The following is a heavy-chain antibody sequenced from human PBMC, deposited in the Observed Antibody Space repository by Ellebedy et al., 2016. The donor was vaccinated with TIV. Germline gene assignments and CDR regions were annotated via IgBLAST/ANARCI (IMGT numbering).Heavy chain of an antibody. V-gene: IGHV3-30*18. D-gene: IGHD2-15*01. CDR2: ISYDGGNK. CDR3: AKGGGVVRPFDY. Sequence: PGGSLRLSCAASGFTFSSYGMHWVRQAPGKGLEWVAVISYDGGNKYYADSVKGRFTISRDNSKNTLYLQVNSLRIEDTAVYYCAKGGGVVRPFDYWGQGTLVTVSS. CDR1: GFTFSSYG. J-gene: IGHJ4*02.